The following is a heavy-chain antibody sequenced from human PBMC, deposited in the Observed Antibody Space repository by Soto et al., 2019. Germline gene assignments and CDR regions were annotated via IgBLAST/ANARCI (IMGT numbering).Heavy chain of an antibody. D-gene: IGHD4-17*01. V-gene: IGHV3-33*06. CDR1: GFTFSDYG. J-gene: IGHJ4*02. CDR3: EKDLYGVHWGGDY. CDR2: VWYDGGNK. Sequence: QVQLVESGGGVVQPGRSLRLSCAASGFTFSDYGMHWVRQAPGKGLEWVAIVWYDGGNKYYADSVKGRFSISRDNSKNTLYLQMNSLRAEDTAVYYCEKDLYGVHWGGDYWGQGTLVTVSS.